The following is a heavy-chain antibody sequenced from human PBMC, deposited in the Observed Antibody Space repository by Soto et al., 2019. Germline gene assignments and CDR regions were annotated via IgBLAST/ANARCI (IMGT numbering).Heavy chain of an antibody. CDR3: ARDGGSFYYYGMDV. J-gene: IGHJ6*02. Sequence: EVQLVESGGGLAQPGGSLRLSCVGSGFSFSSYTMYWVRQAPGKGLEWISEISSRSTTMYYADSVKGRFTISRDNAKNSLYPQMNSLRDEDTAVYYCARDGGSFYYYGMDVWGQGTTVTVSS. V-gene: IGHV3-48*02. CDR2: ISSRSTTM. D-gene: IGHD3-10*01. CDR1: GFSFSSYT.